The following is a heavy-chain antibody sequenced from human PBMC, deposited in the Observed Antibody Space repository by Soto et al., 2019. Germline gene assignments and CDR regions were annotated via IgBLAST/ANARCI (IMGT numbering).Heavy chain of an antibody. CDR3: ARDFVVVPAAIPYYYSGMDV. V-gene: IGHV1-18*01. Sequence: ASVKVSCKASGYTFTIYGISCGLQSPLQGLDWMGWISAYNGNTNYARKLQGRVTMTTDTSTSTAYMELRSLRSDDTAVYYCARDFVVVPAAIPYYYSGMDVWGQGTTVTVSS. D-gene: IGHD2-2*02. CDR1: GYTFTIYG. CDR2: ISAYNGNT. J-gene: IGHJ6*02.